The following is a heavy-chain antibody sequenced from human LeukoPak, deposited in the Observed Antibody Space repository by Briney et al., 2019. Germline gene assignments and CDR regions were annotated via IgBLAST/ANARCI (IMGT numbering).Heavy chain of an antibody. Sequence: GGSLRLSCAASGFTFSSYAMSWVRQAPGKGLEWVLAISGSGGSTYYADSVKGRFTISRDNSKNTLYLQMNSLRAEDTAVYYCATRIKGYDFWSSIDYWGQGTLVTVSS. D-gene: IGHD3-3*01. CDR2: ISGSGGST. J-gene: IGHJ4*02. V-gene: IGHV3-23*01. CDR1: GFTFSSYA. CDR3: ATRIKGYDFWSSIDY.